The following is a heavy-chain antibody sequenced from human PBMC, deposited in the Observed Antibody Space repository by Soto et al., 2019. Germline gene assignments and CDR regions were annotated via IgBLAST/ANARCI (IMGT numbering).Heavy chain of an antibody. V-gene: IGHV3-23*01. CDR1: GVTFNNYA. J-gene: IGHJ4*02. CDR2: ISATGGST. CDR3: AKDRLAGNFDY. Sequence: EVQVLDSGGGLVQPGGSLRLSCAASGVTFNNYATNWVRQAPGKGLEWVATISATGGSTYYADSVKGRFTISRDNSKNTLYLQMNGLRVEDTAVYYCAKDRLAGNFDYWGQGTKVTVSS.